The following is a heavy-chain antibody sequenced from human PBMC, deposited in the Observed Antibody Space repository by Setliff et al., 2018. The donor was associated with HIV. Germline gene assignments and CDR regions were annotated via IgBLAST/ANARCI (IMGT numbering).Heavy chain of an antibody. CDR1: GGSISSYY. D-gene: IGHD6-19*01. J-gene: IGHJ5*02. CDR3: ARTGGQWLVEWFDP. Sequence: PSETLSLTCTVSGGSISSYYWSWIRQPAGKGLEWIGRIYTSGSTNYNPSLKSRVTVSVDTSKNQFSLKLSSVTAADTAVYYCARTGGQWLVEWFDPWGRGTLVTVSS. V-gene: IGHV4-4*07. CDR2: IYTSGST.